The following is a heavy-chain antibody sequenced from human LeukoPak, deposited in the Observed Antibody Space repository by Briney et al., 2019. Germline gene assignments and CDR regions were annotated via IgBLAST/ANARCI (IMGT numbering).Heavy chain of an antibody. D-gene: IGHD3-10*01. CDR3: ARDASMVRGGDFDY. CDR2: INPNSGGT. V-gene: IGHV1-2*04. J-gene: IGHJ4*02. CDR1: GYTFTGYY. Sequence: ASVKVSCKASGYTFTGYYMHWVRQAPGQGLGWMGWINPNSGGTNYAQKFQGWVTMTRDTSISTAYMELSRLRSDDTAVYYCARDASMVRGGDFDYWGQGTLVTVSS.